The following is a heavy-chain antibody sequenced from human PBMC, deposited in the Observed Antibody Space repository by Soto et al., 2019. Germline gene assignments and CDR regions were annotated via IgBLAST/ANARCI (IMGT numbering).Heavy chain of an antibody. CDR1: GGSISSSSYY. CDR2: IYYSGST. D-gene: IGHD3-22*01. Sequence: KPSETLSLTCTVSGGSISSSSYYWGWIRQPPGKGLEWIGSIYYSGSTYYNPSLKSRVTISVDTSKNQFSLKLSSVTAADTAVYYCARHFMGYDSSGYLPYYFDYWGQGTLVTVSS. J-gene: IGHJ4*02. V-gene: IGHV4-39*01. CDR3: ARHFMGYDSSGYLPYYFDY.